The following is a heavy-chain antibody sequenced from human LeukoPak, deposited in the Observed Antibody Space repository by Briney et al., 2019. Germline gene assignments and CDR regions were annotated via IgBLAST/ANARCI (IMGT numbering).Heavy chain of an antibody. J-gene: IGHJ4*02. CDR2: ISSSRSYI. Sequence: VGSLRLSCAASGFTFSSDSMNWVRQAPGKGLEWVSAISSSRSYIYYADSVKGRFTISRDNAKNSLYLQMNSLRAEDTAVYYCARAMDIAVAKAPFDCWGQGTLVTVS. CDR1: GFTFSSDS. D-gene: IGHD6-19*01. V-gene: IGHV3-21*01. CDR3: ARAMDIAVAKAPFDC.